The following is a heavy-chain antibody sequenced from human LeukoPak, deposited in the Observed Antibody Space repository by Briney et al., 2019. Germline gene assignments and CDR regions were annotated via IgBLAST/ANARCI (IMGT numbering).Heavy chain of an antibody. CDR2: IYPGNSGT. Sequence: PGEALKISSKGSGCSFTSYWIGWLRQMPGEGRVGMGIIYPGNSGTRYSPSFQGRVTISTNKSISTAYLKWSSLKASDTAMYYCARLVYCSSTSCYGGYMDVWGKGTTVTVSS. V-gene: IGHV5-51*01. D-gene: IGHD2-2*01. CDR1: GCSFTSYW. CDR3: ARLVYCSSTSCYGGYMDV. J-gene: IGHJ6*03.